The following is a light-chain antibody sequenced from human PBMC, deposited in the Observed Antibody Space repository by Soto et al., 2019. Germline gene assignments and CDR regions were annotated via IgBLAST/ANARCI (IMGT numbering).Light chain of an antibody. CDR1: QSVKNY. CDR2: DAS. Sequence: EIVLTQSPDTLSLSPGESATLSCRASQSVKNYLAWYQQKPGQTPRLLIYDASNRAPGIPARFTGSGSGTDFTLTISSLEPEDFAVYYCQQRTKWAITFGGGSRVDMK. V-gene: IGKV3-11*01. CDR3: QQRTKWAIT. J-gene: IGKJ4*01.